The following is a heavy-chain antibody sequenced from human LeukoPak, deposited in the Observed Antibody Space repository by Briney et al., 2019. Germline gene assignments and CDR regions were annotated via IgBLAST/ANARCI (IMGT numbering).Heavy chain of an antibody. CDR2: VSSDGNNK. Sequence: PGGSLRLSCAASGFTFSSYGMHWVRQAPGKGLEWVAVVSSDGNNKYYADSVKGRFTISGDNSKNTLYLQMNSLRAEDTAVHYCARARVTTGTTRIAFDIWGQGTMVTVSS. D-gene: IGHD1-1*01. V-gene: IGHV3-30*03. CDR1: GFTFSSYG. CDR3: ARARVTTGTTRIAFDI. J-gene: IGHJ3*02.